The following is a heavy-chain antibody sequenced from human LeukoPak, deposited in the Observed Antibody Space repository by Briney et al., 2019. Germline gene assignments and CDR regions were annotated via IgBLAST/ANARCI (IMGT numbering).Heavy chain of an antibody. CDR2: FDPEDGET. Sequence: VASVKVSCKVSGYTLTELSMHWVRQAPGKGLEWMGGFDPEDGETIYAQKFQGRVTMTEDTSTDTAYMELSSLRSEDTAVYYCATSSTLRFLEWLSPRAFDIWGQGTMVTVSS. D-gene: IGHD3-3*01. CDR3: ATSSTLRFLEWLSPRAFDI. CDR1: GYTLTELS. J-gene: IGHJ3*02. V-gene: IGHV1-24*01.